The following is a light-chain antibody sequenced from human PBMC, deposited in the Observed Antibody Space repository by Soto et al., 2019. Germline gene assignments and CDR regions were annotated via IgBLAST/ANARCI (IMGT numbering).Light chain of an antibody. J-gene: IGLJ3*02. V-gene: IGLV2-11*01. CDR3: CSYAGSYSFM. CDR2: DVS. CDR1: SGDVGAYNY. Sequence: QSALTQTRSVSGSPGQSVTISCTGTSGDVGAYNYVSWYQQHPGKAPKLIIYDVSKRPSGVPDRFSGSKSANTASLTISGLQAEDEADYYCCSYAGSYSFMFGGGTKVTV.